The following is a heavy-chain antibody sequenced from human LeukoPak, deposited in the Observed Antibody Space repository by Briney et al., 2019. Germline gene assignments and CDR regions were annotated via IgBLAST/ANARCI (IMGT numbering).Heavy chain of an antibody. Sequence: SETLSLTCTVSGGSIGSSSYYWGWIRQPPGKGLEWIGSIYYSGSTYYNPSLKSRVTISVDTSKNQFSLKLSSVTAADTAVYYCARHYGSGSYHPYFDYWGQGTLVTVSS. CDR3: ARHYGSGSYHPYFDY. CDR1: GGSIGSSSYY. CDR2: IYYSGST. V-gene: IGHV4-39*01. J-gene: IGHJ4*02. D-gene: IGHD3-10*01.